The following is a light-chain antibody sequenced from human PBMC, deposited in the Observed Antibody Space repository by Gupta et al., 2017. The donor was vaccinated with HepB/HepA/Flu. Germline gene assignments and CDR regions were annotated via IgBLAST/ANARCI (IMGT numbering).Light chain of an antibody. Sequence: SYVLTQPPSASVAPGKTARTPCGGNNIGSKSVHWYQQKPGQAPVLVVYDDSDRPSGIPERFSGSNSGNTATLTISRVEAGDEADYYCQVWDSSSDPYVVFGGGTKLTVL. CDR2: DDS. CDR1: NIGSKS. J-gene: IGLJ2*01. V-gene: IGLV3-21*03. CDR3: QVWDSSSDPYVV.